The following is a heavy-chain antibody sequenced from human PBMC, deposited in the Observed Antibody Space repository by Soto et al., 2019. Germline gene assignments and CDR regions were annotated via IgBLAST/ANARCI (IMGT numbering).Heavy chain of an antibody. J-gene: IGHJ4*02. V-gene: IGHV4-30-4*01. D-gene: IGHD5-18*01. CDR2: IYYSGST. CDR1: GGSISSGDYY. Sequence: SETLSLTCTVSGGSISSGDYYWSWIRQPPGKGLEWIGYIYYSGSTYYNQSLKSRVTISVDTSKNQFSLKLSSVTAADTAVYYCARGRGYSSDHSSDYWGQGTLVTVSS. CDR3: ARGRGYSSDHSSDY.